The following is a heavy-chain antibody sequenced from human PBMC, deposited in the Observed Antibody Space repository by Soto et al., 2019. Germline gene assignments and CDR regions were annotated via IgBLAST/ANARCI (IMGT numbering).Heavy chain of an antibody. CDR2: ISGSGGGT. Sequence: GGSLRLSCAASGFTFTTYAMTWVRQAPGKGLEWVSAISGSGGGTYYADSVKGRFTISRDNSKNTLFLQMNSLRAEDTAVYYCAKNWDTTFSSSSHWGQGTLVTVSS. CDR1: GFTFTTYA. D-gene: IGHD6-6*01. V-gene: IGHV3-23*01. J-gene: IGHJ4*02. CDR3: AKNWDTTFSSSSH.